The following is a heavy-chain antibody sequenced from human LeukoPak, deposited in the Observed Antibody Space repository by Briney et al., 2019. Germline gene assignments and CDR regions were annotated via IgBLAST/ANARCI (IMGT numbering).Heavy chain of an antibody. Sequence: PGGSLRLSCAASGFTFRNAWMSWVRQAPGKGLEWVSYISSSSSTIYYADSVKGRFTISRDNAKNSLYLQMNSLRAEDTAVYYCVTRFDYWGQGTLVTVSS. J-gene: IGHJ4*02. CDR1: GFTFRNAW. V-gene: IGHV3-48*04. CDR3: VTRFDY. CDR2: ISSSSSTI.